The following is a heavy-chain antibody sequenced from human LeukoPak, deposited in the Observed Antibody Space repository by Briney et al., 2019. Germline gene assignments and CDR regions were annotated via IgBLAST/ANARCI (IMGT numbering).Heavy chain of an antibody. CDR1: GYTLTGYY. D-gene: IGHD2/OR15-2a*01. CDR3: ARDSDLSSFDY. V-gene: IGHV1-2*06. CDR2: INPNSGGT. Sequence: ASVKVSCKASGYTLTGYYMHWVRQAPGQGLEWMGRINPNSGGTNYAQKFQGRVTMTRDTSISTAYMELSRLRSDDTAVYYCARDSDLSSFDYWGQGTLVTVSS. J-gene: IGHJ4*02.